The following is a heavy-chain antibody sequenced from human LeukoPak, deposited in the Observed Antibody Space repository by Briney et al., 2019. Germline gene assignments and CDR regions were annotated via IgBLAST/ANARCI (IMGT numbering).Heavy chain of an antibody. D-gene: IGHD6-13*01. J-gene: IGHJ4*02. Sequence: SETLSLTCTVSGGSISSSSYYWGWIRQPPGKGLEWIGSIYYSGSTYYNPSLKSRVTISVDASKNQFSLKLSSVTAADTAVYYCARPLRGAVAGPDFDYWGQGTLVTVSS. CDR1: GGSISSSSYY. V-gene: IGHV4-39*01. CDR3: ARPLRGAVAGPDFDY. CDR2: IYYSGST.